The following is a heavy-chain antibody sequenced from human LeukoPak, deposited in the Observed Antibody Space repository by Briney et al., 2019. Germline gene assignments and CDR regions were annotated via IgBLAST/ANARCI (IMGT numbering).Heavy chain of an antibody. Sequence: ASVKVSCKASEYTFTGHLMHWVRQAPGQGLEWMGWINPNSDGTNYAQKFQGRVTMTRDTSIGTAYMELSRLRSDDTAVYYCARVIEDYYDSSGYYPYAYWGQGTLVTVSS. CDR3: ARVIEDYYDSSGYYPYAY. CDR1: EYTFTGHL. D-gene: IGHD3-22*01. V-gene: IGHV1-2*02. J-gene: IGHJ4*02. CDR2: INPNSDGT.